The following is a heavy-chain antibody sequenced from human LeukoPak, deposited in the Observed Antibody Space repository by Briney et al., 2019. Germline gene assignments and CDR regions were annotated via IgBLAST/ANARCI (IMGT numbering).Heavy chain of an antibody. J-gene: IGHJ3*02. CDR1: GGSFSSGNYY. D-gene: IGHD2-2*01. Sequence: SETLSLTCTVSGGSFSSGNYYWSWIRQPAGKGLEWIGRIYTSGYTSYNPSLKSRVTISVDTSKNQFSLNLSSVTAADTALYYCARVHVSIYCSGSNCQDFYAFDIWGQGTMVTVSS. CDR3: ARVHVSIYCSGSNCQDFYAFDI. CDR2: IYTSGYT. V-gene: IGHV4-61*02.